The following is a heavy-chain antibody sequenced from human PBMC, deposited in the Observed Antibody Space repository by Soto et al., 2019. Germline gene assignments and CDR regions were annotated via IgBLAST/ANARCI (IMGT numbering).Heavy chain of an antibody. J-gene: IGHJ5*02. V-gene: IGHV4-4*02. CDR3: ARLGLDYYDRSGYPNWFDP. CDR1: GGSISSSNW. CDR2: IYHSGST. D-gene: IGHD3-22*01. Sequence: PSETLSLTCAVSGGSISSSNWWSWVRQPPGKGLEWIGEIYHSGSTNYNPSLKSRVTISVDKSKNQFSLKLSSVTAADTAVYYCARLGLDYYDRSGYPNWFDPWGQGTLVTVSS.